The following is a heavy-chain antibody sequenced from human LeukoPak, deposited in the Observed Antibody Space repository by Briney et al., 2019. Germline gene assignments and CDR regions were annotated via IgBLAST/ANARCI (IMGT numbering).Heavy chain of an antibody. CDR2: INSDGSST. CDR1: GFTFSSYW. V-gene: IGHV3-74*01. Sequence: GGSLRLSCAASGFTFSSYWMHWVRQAPGKGLVWVSRINSDGSSTSYADSVKGRFTISRDNAKNTLYLQMNSLRAEDTAVYFCARDMGGAWYGPPDYWGQGTLVTVSS. D-gene: IGHD3-16*01. CDR3: ARDMGGAWYGPPDY. J-gene: IGHJ4*02.